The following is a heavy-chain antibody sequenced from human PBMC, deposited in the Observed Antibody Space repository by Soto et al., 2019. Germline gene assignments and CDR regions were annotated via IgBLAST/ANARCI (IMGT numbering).Heavy chain of an antibody. V-gene: IGHV4-31*03. CDR1: GGSVNNNAFS. J-gene: IGHJ4*02. CDR2: ISSSGRA. D-gene: IGHD3-10*02. CDR3: AIVRVADSPLDQ. Sequence: SETLSLTCTVSGGSVNNNAFSWTWIRQHPGKGPECIGHISSSGRASYSPSLKRRVAISLDPSKNHFSLQLTSVTAADTAMYYCAIVRVADSPLDQWGQGTLVTVSS.